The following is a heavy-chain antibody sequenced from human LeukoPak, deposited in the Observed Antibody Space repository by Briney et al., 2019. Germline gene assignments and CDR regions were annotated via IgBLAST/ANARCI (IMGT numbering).Heavy chain of an antibody. J-gene: IGHJ4*02. CDR1: GGSISSYY. CDR2: IYYSGST. D-gene: IGHD3-22*01. Sequence: SETLSLTCTVSGGSISSYYWSWIRQPPGKGLEWIGYIYYSGSTNYNPSLKCRVTISVDTSKNQFSLKLSSVTAADTAVYYCARGGYYDSSGYSGFDYWGQGTLVTVSS. CDR3: ARGGYYDSSGYSGFDY. V-gene: IGHV4-59*01.